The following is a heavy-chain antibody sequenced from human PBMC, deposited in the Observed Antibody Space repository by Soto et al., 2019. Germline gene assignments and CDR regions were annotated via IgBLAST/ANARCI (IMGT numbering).Heavy chain of an antibody. CDR2: IIPVFGTA. J-gene: IGHJ5*01. D-gene: IGHD1-26*01. CDR3: ARDRWGSYSFDS. CDR1: GGVFRNYA. Sequence: QVQLVQSGAEVKKPGSSVKVSCKASGGVFRNYAINWVRQAPGQGLEWMRGIIPVFGTAEYPQKFQVRVTITADEYTTTAYMELTSLKTEDSAVYFCARDRWGSYSFDSWGQGTLVIVAS. V-gene: IGHV1-69*01.